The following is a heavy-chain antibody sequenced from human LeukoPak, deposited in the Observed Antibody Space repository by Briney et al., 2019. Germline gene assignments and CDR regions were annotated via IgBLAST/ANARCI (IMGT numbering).Heavy chain of an antibody. V-gene: IGHV4-39*07. CDR3: ARGVMAGTYYFDY. J-gene: IGHJ4*02. CDR2: IYYSGST. CDR1: GGSISSSSYY. Sequence: SETLSLTCTVSGGSISSSSYYWGWIRQPPGKGLEWIGSIYYSGSTYYNPSLKSRVTISVDTSKNQFSLKLSSVTAADTAVYYCARGVMAGTYYFDYWGQGTLVTVSS. D-gene: IGHD3-16*01.